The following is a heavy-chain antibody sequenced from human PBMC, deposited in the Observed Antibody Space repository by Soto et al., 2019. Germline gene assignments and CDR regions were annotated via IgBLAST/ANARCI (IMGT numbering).Heavy chain of an antibody. CDR2: IKQDGSEK. CDR1: GFTFSSYW. Sequence: PGGSLRLSCAASGFTFSSYWMSWARQAPGKGLEWVANIKQDGSEKYYVDSVKGRFTISRDNAKNSLYLQMNSLRAEDTAVYYCARDISGEYFDYWGQGTLVTVSS. CDR3: ARDISGEYFDY. V-gene: IGHV3-7*03. D-gene: IGHD1-26*01. J-gene: IGHJ4*02.